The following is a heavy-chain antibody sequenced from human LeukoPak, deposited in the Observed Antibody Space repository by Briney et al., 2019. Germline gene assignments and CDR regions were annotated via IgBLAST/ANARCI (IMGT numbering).Heavy chain of an antibody. V-gene: IGHV3-48*03. D-gene: IGHD3-22*01. J-gene: IGHJ4*02. Sequence: GGSLRLSCAASGFTFSSYEMNWVHQAPGKGLEWVSYISSSGSTIYYADSVKGRFTISRDNAKNSLYLQMNSLRGEDTAVYYCARLADYDSSGYFDYWGQGTLVTVSS. CDR3: ARLADYDSSGYFDY. CDR1: GFTFSSYE. CDR2: ISSSGSTI.